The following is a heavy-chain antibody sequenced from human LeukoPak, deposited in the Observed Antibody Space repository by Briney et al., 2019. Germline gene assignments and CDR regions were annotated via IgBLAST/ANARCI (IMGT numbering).Heavy chain of an antibody. Sequence: GGSLRLSCAASGFTFSDYHINWVRQAPGKGLEWLSYISSTSTSMNYADSVRGRFAISRDNAKNSLYLQMNSLRAEDTAVYYCARDVRVPAAIWAVYYYYGMDVWGQGTTVTVSS. J-gene: IGHJ6*02. CDR2: ISSTSTSM. D-gene: IGHD2-2*01. CDR1: GFTFSDYH. CDR3: ARDVRVPAAIWAVYYYYGMDV. V-gene: IGHV3-48*01.